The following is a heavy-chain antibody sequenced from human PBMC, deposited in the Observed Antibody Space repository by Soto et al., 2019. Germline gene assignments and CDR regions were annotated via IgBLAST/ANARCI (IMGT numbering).Heavy chain of an antibody. CDR3: ARSQGSSTSLEIYYYFYYGMDV. D-gene: IGHD2-2*01. V-gene: IGHV1-69*01. CDR2: IIPISGTA. CDR1: GGTFSSYA. Sequence: QVQLVQSGAEVKKPGSSVKVSCKASGGTFSSYAISWVRQAPGQGLEWMGGIIPISGTANYAQKFQGRVTINADESTSTAYMELSSLRSEDTAVYYFARSQGSSTSLEIYYYFYYGMDVWGQGTKVTVSS. J-gene: IGHJ6*02.